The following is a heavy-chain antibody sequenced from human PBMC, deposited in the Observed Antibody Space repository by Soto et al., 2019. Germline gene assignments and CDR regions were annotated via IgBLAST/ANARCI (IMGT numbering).Heavy chain of an antibody. CDR2: IIPIFGTA. Sequence: QVQLVQSGAEVKKPGSSVKVSCKASGGTFSSYAISWVRQAPGQGLEWMGGIIPIFGTANYAQKFQGRVTITADESTSTAYRELSSLRSEDTAVYYCARGSWGRITMIVEMSGMDVLGQGTTVTVSS. CDR1: GGTFSSYA. V-gene: IGHV1-69*12. CDR3: ARGSWGRITMIVEMSGMDV. D-gene: IGHD3-22*01. J-gene: IGHJ6*02.